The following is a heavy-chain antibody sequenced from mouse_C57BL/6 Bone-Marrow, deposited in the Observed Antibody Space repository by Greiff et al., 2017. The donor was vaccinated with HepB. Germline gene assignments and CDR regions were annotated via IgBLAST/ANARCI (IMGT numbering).Heavy chain of an antibody. Sequence: VRRVESGAELVKPGASVKISCKASGYAFSSYWMNWVKQRPGKGLEWIGQIYPGDGDTNYNGKFKGKATLTADKSSSTAYMQLSSLTSEDSAVYFCARQLGRWGYWGQGTTPTVTA. V-gene: IGHV1-80*01. CDR2: IYPGDGDT. J-gene: IGHJ2*01. D-gene: IGHD4-1*02. CDR3: ARQLGRWGY. CDR1: GYAFSSYW.